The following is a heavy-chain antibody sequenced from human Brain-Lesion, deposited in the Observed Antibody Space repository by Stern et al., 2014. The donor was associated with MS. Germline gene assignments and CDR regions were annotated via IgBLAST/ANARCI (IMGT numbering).Heavy chain of an antibody. CDR2: ILPGDSDH. CDR3: ARRENGDGGLDY. Sequence: VQLGQSGAEVKKPGESLKISCKGSGYSFTSYWIGWGRQLPGKGLEWMGVILPGDSDHWYSPSFQGQVTISADKSISTAYLQWSSLKASDTAMYYCARRENGDGGLDYWGQGTLVTVSS. D-gene: IGHD4-17*01. CDR1: GYSFTSYW. V-gene: IGHV5-51*01. J-gene: IGHJ4*02.